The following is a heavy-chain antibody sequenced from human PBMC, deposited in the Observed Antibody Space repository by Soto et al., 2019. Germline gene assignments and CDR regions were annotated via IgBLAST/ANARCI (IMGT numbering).Heavy chain of an antibody. J-gene: IGHJ6*03. CDR1: GYTFTSYG. D-gene: IGHD4-17*01. CDR3: ARHQNDYGDYLPYYYYMDV. Sequence: GASVNVSCKASGYTFTSYGISWVRQAPGQGLEWMGWISAYNGNTNYAQKLQGRVTMTTDTSTSTAYMELRSLRSDDTAVYYCARHQNDYGDYLPYYYYMDVWGKGTTVTVSS. CDR2: ISAYNGNT. V-gene: IGHV1-18*01.